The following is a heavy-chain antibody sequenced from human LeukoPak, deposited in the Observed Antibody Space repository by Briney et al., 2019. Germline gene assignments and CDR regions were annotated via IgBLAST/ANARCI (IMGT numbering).Heavy chain of an antibody. CDR1: GYTFTSYA. D-gene: IGHD4-17*01. Sequence: GASVKVSRKASGYTFTSYAMHWVRQAPGQRLEWMGWINAGNGNTKYSQKLQGRVTITRDTSASTAYMELSSLRSEDTAVYYCARDKGYGDYKYYYGMDVWGKGTTVTVSS. J-gene: IGHJ6*04. V-gene: IGHV1-3*01. CDR3: ARDKGYGDYKYYYGMDV. CDR2: INAGNGNT.